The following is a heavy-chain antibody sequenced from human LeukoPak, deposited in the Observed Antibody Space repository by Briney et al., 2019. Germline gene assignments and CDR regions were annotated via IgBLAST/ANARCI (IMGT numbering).Heavy chain of an antibody. CDR2: INSKTDVGTT. Sequence: PGGSLRLSCAASGFTFSNAWMSWVRQAPGKGLEWVGRINSKTDVGTTEYAAPVKGRFTISRDDSENTLYLQMNSLKTEDTAVYYCTSLPRYCSGGSCNSGSDSWGQGTLVTVSS. CDR3: TSLPRYCSGGSCNSGSDS. V-gene: IGHV3-15*01. CDR1: GFTFSNAW. D-gene: IGHD2-15*01. J-gene: IGHJ4*02.